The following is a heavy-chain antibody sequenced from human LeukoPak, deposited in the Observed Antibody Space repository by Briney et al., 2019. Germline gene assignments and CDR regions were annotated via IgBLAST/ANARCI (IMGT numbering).Heavy chain of an antibody. J-gene: IGHJ4*02. D-gene: IGHD5-18*01. Sequence: SETLSLTCTVTGGSVSSGSYYWSWIRQPPGKGLECIGYIYYSGSTNYNPSLKSRVTISVDTSKNQFSLKLDSVTAADTAVYYCARGREAMGEPMIDYWGQGTLVTVSS. V-gene: IGHV4-61*01. CDR2: IYYSGST. CDR1: GGSVSSGSYY. CDR3: ARGREAMGEPMIDY.